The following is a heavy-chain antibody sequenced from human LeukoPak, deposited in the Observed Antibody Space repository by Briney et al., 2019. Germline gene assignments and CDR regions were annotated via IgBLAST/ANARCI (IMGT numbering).Heavy chain of an antibody. V-gene: IGHV4-34*01. Sequence: SQTMSLTCAVYGGSFSGYYWSWIRQPPGKGLEWIGEINHSGSTNYNPSLKSRVTISVDTSKNQFSLQLSSVTAADTAVYYCARGEESPEGSSDVWGQGTTVTVSS. CDR1: GGSFSGYY. CDR2: INHSGST. D-gene: IGHD1-14*01. CDR3: ARGEESPEGSSDV. J-gene: IGHJ6*02.